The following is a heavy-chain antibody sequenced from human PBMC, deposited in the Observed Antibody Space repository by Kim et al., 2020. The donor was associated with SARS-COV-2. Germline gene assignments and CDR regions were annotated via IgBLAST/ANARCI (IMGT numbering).Heavy chain of an antibody. V-gene: IGHV4-34*01. CDR3: ARVNVAYYYGSGSYYGLDY. J-gene: IGHJ4*02. Sequence: SETLSLTCAVYGGSFSGYYWSWIRQPPGKGLEWIGEINHSGSTNYNPSLKSRVTISVDTSKNQFSLKLSSVTAADTAVYYCARVNVAYYYGSGSYYGLDYWGQGTLVTVSS. CDR1: GGSFSGYY. CDR2: INHSGST. D-gene: IGHD3-10*01.